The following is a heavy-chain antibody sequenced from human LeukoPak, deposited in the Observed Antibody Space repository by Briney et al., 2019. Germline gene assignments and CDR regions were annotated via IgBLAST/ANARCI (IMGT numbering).Heavy chain of an antibody. CDR3: AELGITMIGGV. V-gene: IGHV3-48*03. J-gene: IGHJ6*04. Sequence: GGSLRLSCAASGFTFSSYGMNWVRQAPGRGLEWVSYISSSGSTIYYADSVKGRFTISRDNAKNSLYLQMNSLRAEDTAVYYCAELGITMIGGVWGKGTTVTISS. CDR1: GFTFSSYG. D-gene: IGHD3-10*02. CDR2: ISSSGSTI.